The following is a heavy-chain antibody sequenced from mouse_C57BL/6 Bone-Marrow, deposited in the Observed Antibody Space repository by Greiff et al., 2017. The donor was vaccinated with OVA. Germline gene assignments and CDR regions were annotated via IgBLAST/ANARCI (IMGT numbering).Heavy chain of an antibody. Sequence: VKLMESGPGLVQPSQSLSITCTVSGFSLTSYGVHWVRQSPGKGLEWLGVIWSGGSTDYNAAFISRLSISKDNSKSQVFFKMNSLQADDTAIYYCARKDYDGAWFAYWGQGTLVTVSA. CDR1: GFSLTSYG. V-gene: IGHV2-2*01. CDR2: IWSGGST. J-gene: IGHJ3*01. CDR3: ARKDYDGAWFAY. D-gene: IGHD2-4*01.